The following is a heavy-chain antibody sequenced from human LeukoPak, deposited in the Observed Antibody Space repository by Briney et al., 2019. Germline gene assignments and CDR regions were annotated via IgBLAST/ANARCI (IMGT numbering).Heavy chain of an antibody. V-gene: IGHV3-21*01. CDR1: GFTFSSYS. Sequence: GGSLRLSCAASGFTFSSYSMNWVRQAPGRGLEWVSSISSSSSYIYYADSVKGRFTISRDNAKNSLYLQMNSLRAEDTAVYYCARDAVVRGVIGDYWGQGTLVTVSS. D-gene: IGHD3-10*01. CDR3: ARDAVVRGVIGDY. CDR2: ISSSSSYI. J-gene: IGHJ4*02.